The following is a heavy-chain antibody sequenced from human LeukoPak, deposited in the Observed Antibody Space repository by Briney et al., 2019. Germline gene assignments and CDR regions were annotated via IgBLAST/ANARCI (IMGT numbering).Heavy chain of an antibody. J-gene: IGHJ6*03. CDR2: IIPIFGTA. V-gene: IGHV1-69*13. CDR3: ARAQAVAVYYYYMDV. Sequence: ASVKVSCKASGGTFSSYAISWVRQAPGQGLEWMGGIIPIFGTANYAQKFQGRVTITADESTSTAYMELSSLRSEDTAVYYCARAQAVAVYYYYMDVWGKGTTVTVSS. CDR1: GGTFSSYA. D-gene: IGHD6-19*01.